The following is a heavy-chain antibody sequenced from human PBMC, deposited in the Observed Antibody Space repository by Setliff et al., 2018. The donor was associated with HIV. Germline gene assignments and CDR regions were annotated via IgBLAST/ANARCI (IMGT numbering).Heavy chain of an antibody. J-gene: IGHJ3*02. Sequence: SETLSLTCTVSGGSISSHYWSWIRQPPGKELEWIGSIYYSGSTNYNPSLKSRVTISVDTSKNQFSLKLSSVTAADTAVYYCARDSSPFKYYNFRSGYYTNEPVDFDIWGQGTMVTVSS. CDR1: GGSISSHY. D-gene: IGHD3-3*01. V-gene: IGHV4-59*11. CDR2: IYYSGST. CDR3: ARDSSPFKYYNFRSGYYTNEPVDFDI.